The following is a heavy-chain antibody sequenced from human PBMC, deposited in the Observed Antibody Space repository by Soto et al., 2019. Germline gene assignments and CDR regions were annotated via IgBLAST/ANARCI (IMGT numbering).Heavy chain of an antibody. Sequence: SGPTLVNPTQTLTLTCTFSGFSLSTYDVGVGWIRQPPGKALDWLAVIYWDDDKRYSPSLKSRLTITKDTSKNQVLLTMTNMDPVDTATYFCASSQYTISSFHYWGQAALVIVSS. CDR3: ASSQYTISSFHY. D-gene: IGHD6-6*01. CDR1: GFSLSTYDVG. CDR2: IYWDDDK. V-gene: IGHV2-5*02. J-gene: IGHJ4*02.